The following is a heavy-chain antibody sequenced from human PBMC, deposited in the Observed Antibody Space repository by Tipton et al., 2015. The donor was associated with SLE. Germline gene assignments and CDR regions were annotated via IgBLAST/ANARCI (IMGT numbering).Heavy chain of an antibody. V-gene: IGHV1-18*01. CDR1: GYTFTSYG. CDR3: ARDKYSSSSSLSWFDP. CDR2: ISAYNGNT. Sequence: QLVQSGAEVEKPGASVKVSCKASGYTFTSYGISWVRQAPGQGLEWMGWISAYNGNTNYVQKLQGRVTMTTDTSTSTAYMELRSLRSDDTAVYYCARDKYSSSSSLSWFDPWGQGTLVTVSS. J-gene: IGHJ5*02. D-gene: IGHD6-6*01.